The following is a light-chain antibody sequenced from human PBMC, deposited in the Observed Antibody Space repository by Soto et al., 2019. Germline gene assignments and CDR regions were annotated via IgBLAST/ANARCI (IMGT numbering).Light chain of an antibody. CDR1: PSVSSSY. Sequence: EIVLNHSPGTLSLSPWEGANLSWRAFPSVSSSYLAWYQQKPGQAPRLLIYGASSRATGIPDRFSGSGSGTDFTPTISRLEPEDFAVYYCQQYGSSPTWTFGQGTKVDI. CDR3: QQYGSSPTWT. J-gene: IGKJ1*01. CDR2: GAS. V-gene: IGKV3-20*01.